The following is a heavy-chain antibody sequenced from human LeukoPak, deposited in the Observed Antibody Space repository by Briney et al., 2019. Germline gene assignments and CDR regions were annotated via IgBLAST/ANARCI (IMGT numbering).Heavy chain of an antibody. D-gene: IGHD1-26*01. J-gene: IGHJ6*02. Sequence: PGGSLSLSCATSGFTSSSDAMSWVRQAPGKGLEWVSGISGSGGSTYYADSVKGRFTISRDNSKNTLYLQMNSLRAEDTAIYYCAREGQYSGSYFGDYYAMDVWGQGTTVTVSS. CDR3: AREGQYSGSYFGDYYAMDV. CDR1: GFTSSSDA. CDR2: ISGSGGST. V-gene: IGHV3-23*01.